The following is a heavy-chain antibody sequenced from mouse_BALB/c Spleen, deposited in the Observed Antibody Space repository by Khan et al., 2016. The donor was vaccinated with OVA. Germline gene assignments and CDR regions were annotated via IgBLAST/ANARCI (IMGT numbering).Heavy chain of an antibody. J-gene: IGHJ2*01. CDR2: ITSGGSYT. D-gene: IGHD1-1*01. Sequence: EVELVESGGGLVKPGGSLKLSCAASGFAFSSYSMSWVRQTPEKRLEWVATITSGGSYTYYPDSVKGRFTISRVNAKNTLYLQMRSLKSEDTGMYYCTRDRNYYGSSFYFDYWGQGTTLTVSS. CDR1: GFAFSSYS. V-gene: IGHV5-6-4*01. CDR3: TRDRNYYGSSFYFDY.